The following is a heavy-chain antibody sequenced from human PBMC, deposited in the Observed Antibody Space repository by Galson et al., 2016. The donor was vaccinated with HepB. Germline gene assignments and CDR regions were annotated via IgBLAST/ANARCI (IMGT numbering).Heavy chain of an antibody. D-gene: IGHD2-15*01. V-gene: IGHV3-30-3*01. CDR3: ARDWDIVVVVAASHYGMDV. J-gene: IGHJ6*02. Sequence: SLRLSCAASGFTFSSYAMHWVRQAPGNGLEWVAVISYDGSNKYYADSVKGRFTISRDNSKNTLYLQMNSLRAEDTAVYYCARDWDIVVVVAASHYGMDVWGQGTTVTVSS. CDR1: GFTFSSYA. CDR2: ISYDGSNK.